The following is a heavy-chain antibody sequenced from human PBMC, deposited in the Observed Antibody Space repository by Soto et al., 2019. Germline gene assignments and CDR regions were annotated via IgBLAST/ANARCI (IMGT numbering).Heavy chain of an antibody. CDR2: IWYDGSNK. J-gene: IGHJ3*02. V-gene: IGHV3-33*01. D-gene: IGHD6-19*01. CDR3: ARSSGWYIIEAFDI. Sequence: SVRLSCAASGFTFSSYGMHWVRQAPGKGLEWVAVIWYDGSNKYYADSVKGRFTISRDNSKNTLYLQMNSLRAEDTAVYYCARSSGWYIIEAFDIWGQGTMVTVSS. CDR1: GFTFSSYG.